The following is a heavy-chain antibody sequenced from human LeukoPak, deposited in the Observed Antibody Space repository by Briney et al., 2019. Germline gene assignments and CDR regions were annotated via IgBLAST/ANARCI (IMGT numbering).Heavy chain of an antibody. V-gene: IGHV3-7*01. CDR2: IKQDGSTK. J-gene: IGHJ4*02. CDR3: AGDPVNVEGVSFDF. D-gene: IGHD1-26*01. CDR1: GFIFGSYW. Sequence: PGGSLRLSCAASGFIFGSYWMSWVRQAPVKGLEWVANIKQDGSTKYYVDSVKGRFTISRDNAKNSLYLQMNSLRAEDTAVYYCAGDPVNVEGVSFDFWGQGTLVTVSS.